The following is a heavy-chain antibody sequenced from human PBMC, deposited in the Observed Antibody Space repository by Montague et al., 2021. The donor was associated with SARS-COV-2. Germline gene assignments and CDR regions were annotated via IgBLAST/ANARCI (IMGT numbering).Heavy chain of an antibody. CDR2: ISYSGSA. J-gene: IGHJ4*02. V-gene: IGHV4-61*01. CDR1: GGSISSGSYH. Sequence: SETLSLTCTVSGGSISSGSYHWSWIRQPPGKGLEYIGYISYSGSANYNPSLKSRVAISLDTSENQFSLRLSSVTAAYTAVYYCANKGAYDVPIDYWGLGTLVTVSS. D-gene: IGHD3-3*01. CDR3: ANKGAYDVPIDY.